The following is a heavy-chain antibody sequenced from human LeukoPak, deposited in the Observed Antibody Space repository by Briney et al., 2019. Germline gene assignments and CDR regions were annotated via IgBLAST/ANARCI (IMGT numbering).Heavy chain of an antibody. J-gene: IGHJ4*02. V-gene: IGHV1-46*01. D-gene: IGHD3-10*01. Sequence: ASVKVFCKASGYTFTSYYMHWVRQAPGQGLEWMGIIYPSGGSTSYAQKFQGRVTMTRDTSTSTVYMELSSLRSEDTAVYYCARDRYYYGSGSTRYYFDYWGQGTLVTVSS. CDR3: ARDRYYYGSGSTRYYFDY. CDR2: IYPSGGST. CDR1: GYTFTSYY.